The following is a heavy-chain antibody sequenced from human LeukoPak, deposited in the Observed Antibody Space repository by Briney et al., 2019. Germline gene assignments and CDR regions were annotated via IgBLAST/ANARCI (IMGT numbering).Heavy chain of an antibody. CDR2: MDPQNGNT. Sequence: VASVKVSFKASGYVFTSCGINWVRQATGQGLEWMGWMDPQNGNTGSAQKFQGRVTMTRDTSMSTAYMELSSLTSEDTAVYYCVRGLYSGYKITEFDPWGQGTLVTVSS. CDR3: VRGLYSGYKITEFDP. J-gene: IGHJ5*02. D-gene: IGHD5-12*01. CDR1: GYVFTSCG. V-gene: IGHV1-8*01.